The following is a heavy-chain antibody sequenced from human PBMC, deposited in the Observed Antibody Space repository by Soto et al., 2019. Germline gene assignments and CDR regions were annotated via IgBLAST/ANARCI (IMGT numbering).Heavy chain of an antibody. CDR2: IYYSGST. J-gene: IGHJ3*02. D-gene: IGHD1-26*01. CDR1: GGSISSYY. CDR3: ERGREWELGWGAFDI. Sequence: PSETLSLTCTISGGSISSYYWSWIRQPPGKGLEWIGYIYYSGSTNYNPSLKSRVTISVDTSKNQFSLKLSSVTAADTAVYYCERGREWELGWGAFDIWGQGTTVPV. V-gene: IGHV4-59*01.